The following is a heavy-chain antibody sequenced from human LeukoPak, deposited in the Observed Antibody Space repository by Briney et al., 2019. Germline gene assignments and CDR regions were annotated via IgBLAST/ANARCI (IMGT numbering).Heavy chain of an antibody. D-gene: IGHD2-15*01. CDR2: INVNSGDT. CDR3: ARDGGLDF. J-gene: IGHJ4*02. V-gene: IGHV1-2*02. CDR1: RYTFSAYY. Sequence: ASVKVSFKASRYTFSAYYIHWLRQAPGQGLEWMGWINVNSGDTNSAPNFQGRVTLTRDMSSNTAYMEVTKLTLDDTAVFYCARDGGLDFWGQGTLVTVSS.